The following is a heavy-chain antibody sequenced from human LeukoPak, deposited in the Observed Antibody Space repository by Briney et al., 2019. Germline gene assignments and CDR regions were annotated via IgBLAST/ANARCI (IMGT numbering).Heavy chain of an antibody. V-gene: IGHV4-61*02. CDR2: IYTSGST. D-gene: IGHD3-9*01. CDR1: GGSISSGFYY. CDR3: ARVFRAENWFDP. Sequence: SETLSLTCTVSGGSISSGFYYWSWIRQPAGKGLEWIGRIYTSGSTNYNPSLKSRVTISVDTSKNQFSLKLSPVTAADTAVYYCARVFRAENWFDPWGQGTLVTVSS. J-gene: IGHJ5*02.